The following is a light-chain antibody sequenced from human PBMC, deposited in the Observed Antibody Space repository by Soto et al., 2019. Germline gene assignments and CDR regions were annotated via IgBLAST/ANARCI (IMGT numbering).Light chain of an antibody. CDR1: SSDVGTYNY. CDR3: CSYAGSPTYV. CDR2: DVS. V-gene: IGLV2-11*01. J-gene: IGLJ1*01. Sequence: QSALTQPRSVSGSPGQSVTISCTGTSSDVGTYNYVSWYQQHPGKAPKVMIYDVSERPSWCHDRFSGSKSGNTASLTISGLQAEDEADYYCCSYAGSPTYVFGTGTKLTVL.